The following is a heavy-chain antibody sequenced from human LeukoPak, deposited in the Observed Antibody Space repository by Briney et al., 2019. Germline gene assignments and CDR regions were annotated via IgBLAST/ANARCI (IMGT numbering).Heavy chain of an antibody. V-gene: IGHV3-23*01. J-gene: IGHJ4*02. CDR1: GFTFSSYA. D-gene: IGHD2-2*02. Sequence: GGSLRLSCAASGFTFSSYAMSWVRQAPGKGLEWVSAISGRGGSTYYADSVKGRLTISRDNSKNTLYLQMNSLRAEDTAVYYCAKDPPLAAAIGGYFDYWGQGTLVTVSS. CDR2: ISGRGGST. CDR3: AKDPPLAAAIGGYFDY.